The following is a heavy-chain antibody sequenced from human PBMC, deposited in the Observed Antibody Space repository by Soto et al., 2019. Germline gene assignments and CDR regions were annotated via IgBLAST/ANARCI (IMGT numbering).Heavy chain of an antibody. D-gene: IGHD6-6*01. V-gene: IGHV5-51*01. Sequence: GESLKISCKGSGYSFTSYWIGWVRQMPGKGLEWMGIIYPGDSDTRYSPSFQGQVTISADKSISTAYLQWSSLKASDTAMYYCARLGTLKPSIAALDAFDIWGQGTMVTVSS. J-gene: IGHJ3*02. CDR1: GYSFTSYW. CDR2: IYPGDSDT. CDR3: ARLGTLKPSIAALDAFDI.